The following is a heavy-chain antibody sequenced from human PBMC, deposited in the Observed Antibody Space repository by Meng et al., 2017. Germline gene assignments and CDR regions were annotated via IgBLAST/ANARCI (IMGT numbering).Heavy chain of an antibody. CDR3: ARDFDY. V-gene: IGHV3-13*01. J-gene: IGHJ4*02. CDR2: NGTAGDT. CDR1: GLTFRCYD. Sequence: RGVWAGASVPPRRSWRPFCAAAGLTFRCYDMHWVRQATGKGLELVSANGTAGDTYHLGSVRGRFTISRDNSKNTLYMEMNSLRSEDTALYYCARDFDYWGQGTLVTVSS.